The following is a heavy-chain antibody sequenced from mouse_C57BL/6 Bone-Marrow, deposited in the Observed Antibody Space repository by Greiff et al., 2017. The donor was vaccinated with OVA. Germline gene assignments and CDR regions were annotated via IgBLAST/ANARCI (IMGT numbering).Heavy chain of an antibody. CDR1: GYTFTSYG. Sequence: QVQLKESGAELARPGASVKLSCKASGYTFTSYGISWVKQRTGQGLEWIGEIYPRSGNTYYNEKFKGKATLTADKSSRTAYMELRSLTSEDSAVYFCARGLLYYFDYWGQGTTLTVSS. J-gene: IGHJ2*01. CDR3: ARGLLYYFDY. CDR2: IYPRSGNT. V-gene: IGHV1-81*01.